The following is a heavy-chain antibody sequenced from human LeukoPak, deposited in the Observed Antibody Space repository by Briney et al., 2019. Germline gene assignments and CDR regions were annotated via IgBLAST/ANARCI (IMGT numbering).Heavy chain of an antibody. J-gene: IGHJ4*02. D-gene: IGHD3-22*01. CDR1: GGSISSYY. CDR2: IYYSGST. Sequence: SETLSLTCTLSGGSISSYYWSWIRQPPGKGLEWIGYIYYSGSTNYNPSLNSRVTISSDTSKNQFSLQLTSVTAADTAVYYCARVPFYDSSGVFWGQGTLVTVSS. CDR3: ARVPFYDSSGVF. V-gene: IGHV4-59*08.